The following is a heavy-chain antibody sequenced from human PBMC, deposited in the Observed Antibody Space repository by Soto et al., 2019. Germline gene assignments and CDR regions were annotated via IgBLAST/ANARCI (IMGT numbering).Heavy chain of an antibody. CDR2: IIPIFGTA. V-gene: IGHV1-69*01. D-gene: IGHD5-12*01. CDR1: GGTFSSYA. Sequence: QVQLVQSGAEVKKPGSSVKVSCKASGGTFSSYAISWVRQAPGQGLEWMGGIIPIFGTANYAQKFRGTATINTYESTSTAYTELSSLRSEDTAVYYCASQHRAVIVATIRPFYYYYYGMDVWGQGTTVTVSS. J-gene: IGHJ6*02. CDR3: ASQHRAVIVATIRPFYYYYYGMDV.